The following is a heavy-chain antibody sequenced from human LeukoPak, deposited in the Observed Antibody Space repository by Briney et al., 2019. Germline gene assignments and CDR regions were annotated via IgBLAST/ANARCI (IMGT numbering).Heavy chain of an antibody. Sequence: GASVKVSCKASGYTFTSYGISWVRQAPGQGLEWMGWISGYNGNTNYAQKLQGRVTMTTDTSTSTAYMELRSLRSDDTAVYYCARGREVVIADSFDYWGQGTLVTVSS. D-gene: IGHD2-21*01. V-gene: IGHV1-18*01. CDR2: ISGYNGNT. CDR3: ARGREVVIADSFDY. J-gene: IGHJ4*02. CDR1: GYTFTSYG.